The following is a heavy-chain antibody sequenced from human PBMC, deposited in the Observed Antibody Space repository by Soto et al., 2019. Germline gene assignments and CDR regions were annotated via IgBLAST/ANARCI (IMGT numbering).Heavy chain of an antibody. J-gene: IGHJ3*02. CDR2: IDPSDSYT. Sequence: GESLKISCKGSGYSFTSYWISWVRQMPGKGLEWMGRIDPSDSYTNYSPSFQGHVTISADKSISTAYLQWSSLKASDTAMYYCARHLEGRRSCYYEAIDIWGQGTTVTVSS. CDR3: ARHLEGRRSCYYEAIDI. CDR1: GYSFTSYW. V-gene: IGHV5-10-1*01. D-gene: IGHD3-22*01.